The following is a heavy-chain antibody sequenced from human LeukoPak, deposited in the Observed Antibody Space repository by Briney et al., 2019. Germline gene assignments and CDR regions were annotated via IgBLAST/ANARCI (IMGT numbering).Heavy chain of an antibody. D-gene: IGHD2/OR15-2a*01. Sequence: PGGSLRLSCAASGFTFSNHGMNWVRQAPGKGLEWLSGISPRGGGTYYADSVKGRFTISRDDSKNTLSLQMNSLRVEDTAVYYCANTGNSRGAYWGQGTLVTVSS. J-gene: IGHJ4*02. CDR2: ISPRGGGT. V-gene: IGHV3-23*01. CDR3: ANTGNSRGAY. CDR1: GFTFSNHG.